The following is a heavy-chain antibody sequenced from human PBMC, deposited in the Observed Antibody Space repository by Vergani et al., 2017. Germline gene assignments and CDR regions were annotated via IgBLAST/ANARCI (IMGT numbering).Heavy chain of an antibody. CDR1: GFSFNTYW. CDR3: VRTEYCTGIACNTRFDS. V-gene: IGHV3-74*03. D-gene: IGHD2-8*02. CDR2: SDEYGNRA. Sequence: EVQLVESGGGSVQSGGSLRLSCVASGFSFNTYWMHWVRQVTGKGLMWVARSDEYGNRATFGDFETGRFTISRDNAKNTVFLQMNNLRADDAGVYYCVRTEYCTGIACNTRFDSWGQGALVTVSS. J-gene: IGHJ5*01.